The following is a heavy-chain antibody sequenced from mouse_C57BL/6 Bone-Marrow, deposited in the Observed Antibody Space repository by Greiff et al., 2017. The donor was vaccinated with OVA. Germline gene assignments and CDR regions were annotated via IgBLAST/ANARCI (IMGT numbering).Heavy chain of an antibody. D-gene: IGHD4-1*01. CDR3: ARLGERRGLDY. CDR1: GYTFTSYW. V-gene: IGHV1-7*01. Sequence: VQLQPSGAELAKPGASVKLSCKASGYTFTSYWMHWVKQRPGQGLEWIGYINPSSGYTKYNQKFKDKATLTADNSSSTAYMQLSSRTYEDSADYYCARLGERRGLDYGGQGTTLTVAT. J-gene: IGHJ2*01. CDR2: INPSSGYT.